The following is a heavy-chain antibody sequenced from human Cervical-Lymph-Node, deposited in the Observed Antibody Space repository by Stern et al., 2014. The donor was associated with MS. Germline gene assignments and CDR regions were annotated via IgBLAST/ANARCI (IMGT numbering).Heavy chain of an antibody. V-gene: IGHV4-4*02. CDR2: IHHSGTT. CDR3: ARVNSGYNWFDY. D-gene: IGHD5-12*01. Sequence: VQLEESGPGLVKPSGTLSLTCAVSGGSISNTNWWGWVRQTPEMGLEWIGEIHHSGTTNFSPALKSRVTMSVDKSKNQFSLEVKSVTAADTATYYCARVNSGYNWFDYWGKGTLVTVSS. CDR1: GGSISNTNW. J-gene: IGHJ5*01.